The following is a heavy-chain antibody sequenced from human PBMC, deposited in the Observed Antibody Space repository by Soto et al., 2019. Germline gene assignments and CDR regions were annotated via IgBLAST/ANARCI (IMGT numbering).Heavy chain of an antibody. D-gene: IGHD3-3*01. Sequence: QITLKESGPTLVKPTQTLTLTCTFSGFSLSTSGVGVGWIRQPPGKALEWLALIYWDDDKRYSPSLTSRLTSTQDTSKNRVVITIANMDPVDPATYYCPHRCTYYDFGVVILYYYYYYIDVWGKVTTVTVSS. J-gene: IGHJ6*03. CDR3: PHRCTYYDFGVVILYYYYYYIDV. V-gene: IGHV2-5*02. CDR2: IYWDDDK. CDR1: GFSLSTSGVG.